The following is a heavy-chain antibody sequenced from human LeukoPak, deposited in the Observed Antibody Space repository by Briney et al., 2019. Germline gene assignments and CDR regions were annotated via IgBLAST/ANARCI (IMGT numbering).Heavy chain of an antibody. V-gene: IGHV3-23*01. CDR2: ISGSGGST. D-gene: IGHD4-17*01. CDR1: GFTFSSYA. J-gene: IGHJ6*02. CDR3: AKDTTVTLFYYYYGMDV. Sequence: GGSLRLSCAASGFTFSSYAMSWVRQAPGKGLEWVSAISGSGGSTYYADPVKGRFTISRDNSKNTLYLQMNGLRAEDTAVYYCAKDTTVTLFYYYYGMDVWGQGTTVTVSS.